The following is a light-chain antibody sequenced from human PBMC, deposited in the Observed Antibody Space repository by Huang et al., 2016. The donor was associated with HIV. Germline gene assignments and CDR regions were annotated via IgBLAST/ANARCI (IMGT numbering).Light chain of an antibody. CDR3: QESDTWPRLT. Sequence: IVLTQTPASLSLSAGERATLSCMASQSVSHYLAWYQHQPGQPPRLLIYGASRRATDIPARFNGSGSGTDFTLTISSLEAEDSALYYCQESDTWPRLTLGGGTKVEIK. CDR1: QSVSHY. CDR2: GAS. V-gene: IGKV3-11*01. J-gene: IGKJ4*01.